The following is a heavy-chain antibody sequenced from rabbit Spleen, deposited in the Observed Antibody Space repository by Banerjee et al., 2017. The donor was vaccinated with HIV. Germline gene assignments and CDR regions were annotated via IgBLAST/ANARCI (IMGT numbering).Heavy chain of an antibody. Sequence: QEQLVESGGGLVRPEGSLKLSCKASGFSFSNKAVMCWVRQAPGKGLEWIACINAVTGKAVYASWAKGRFTISKTSSTTVTLQMTSLTAADTATYFCARLGHADYPYAYGLKLWGPGTLVTVS. V-gene: IGHV1S45*01. CDR1: GFSFSNKAV. CDR2: INAVTGKA. J-gene: IGHJ4*01. D-gene: IGHD6-1*01. CDR3: ARLGHADYPYAYGLKL.